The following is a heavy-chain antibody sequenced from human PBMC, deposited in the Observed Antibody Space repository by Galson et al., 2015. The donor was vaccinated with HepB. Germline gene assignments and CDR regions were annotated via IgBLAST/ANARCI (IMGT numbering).Heavy chain of an antibody. V-gene: IGHV6-1*01. CDR1: GDSVSSRTAS. CDR3: ARAWTSRPSTRPTGPFDY. D-gene: IGHD1-1*01. CDR2: TSYRSKWYN. Sequence: CAISGDSVSSRTASWNWIRQSPSRGLEWLGRTSYRSKWYNEYANSVGGRININPDTTENHSSLHLNTVTPQDTAITYCARAWTSRPSTRPTGPFDYWGQGTLVTVSS. J-gene: IGHJ4*02.